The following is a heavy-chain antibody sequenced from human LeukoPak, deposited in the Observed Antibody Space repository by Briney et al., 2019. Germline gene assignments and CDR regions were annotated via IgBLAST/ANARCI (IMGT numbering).Heavy chain of an antibody. CDR3: ARTIVVVTRRFDP. CDR2: ISSSGSTI. D-gene: IGHD3-22*01. Sequence: PGGSLRLSCAASGATLSDDYMSWIRQAPGKGLEWVSYISSSGSTIYYADSVKGRFTISRDNAKNSLYLQMNSLRAEDTAVYYCARTIVVVTRRFDPWGQGTLVTVSS. J-gene: IGHJ5*02. V-gene: IGHV3-11*04. CDR1: GATLSDDY.